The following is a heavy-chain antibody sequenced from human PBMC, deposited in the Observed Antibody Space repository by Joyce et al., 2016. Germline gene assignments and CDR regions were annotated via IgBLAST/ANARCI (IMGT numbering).Heavy chain of an antibody. CDR1: GDRVSSNSAA. V-gene: IGHV6-1*01. CDR2: TYYRSKWYN. Sequence: VQLQQSGPDLGKPSQTLSLTCAIPGDRVSSNSAAGNWIRKSPSRGLEWLGRTYYRSKWYNDYAVSVKSRITINPDTPKNQFSLQLNSVTPEDAAVYYCARAGYYHTSGYYYPNFDYWGPGTLVTVSS. D-gene: IGHD3-22*01. J-gene: IGHJ4*02. CDR3: ARAGYYHTSGYYYPNFDY.